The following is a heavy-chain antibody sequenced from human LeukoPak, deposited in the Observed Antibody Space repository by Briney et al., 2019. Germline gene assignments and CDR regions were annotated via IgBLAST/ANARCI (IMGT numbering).Heavy chain of an antibody. CDR2: IKSKSDGCTT. CDR3: TTAPRGYCSGGSCSYAFDI. J-gene: IGHJ3*02. D-gene: IGHD2-15*01. Sequence: GGSLRLSCAASTFTFSNAWMSWVRQAPGKGLEWVGRIKSKSDGCTTDYAAPVKGRFTISRDDSKNTLYLQMNSLKTEDTAVYYCTTAPRGYCSGGSCSYAFDIWGQGTMVTVSS. CDR1: TFTFSNAW. V-gene: IGHV3-15*01.